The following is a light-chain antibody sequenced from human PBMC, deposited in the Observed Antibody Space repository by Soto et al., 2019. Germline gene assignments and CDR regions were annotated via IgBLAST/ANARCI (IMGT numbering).Light chain of an antibody. CDR3: QQYNSYSGT. V-gene: IGKV1-5*01. Sequence: DIQMTQSPSSLSASVGDRVTITCRASQNIDSYLNWYQQRPGKAPKLLIHDASSLQSGVPSRFSGSGSGTEFTLTISSLQPDDFATYYCQQYNSYSGTFGQGTKVDIK. CDR1: QNIDSY. J-gene: IGKJ1*01. CDR2: DAS.